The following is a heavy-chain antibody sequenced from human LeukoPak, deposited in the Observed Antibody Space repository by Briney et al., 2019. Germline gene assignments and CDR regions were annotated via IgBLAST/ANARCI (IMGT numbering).Heavy chain of an antibody. CDR1: GGSFSGYY. J-gene: IGHJ4*02. V-gene: IGHV4-34*01. D-gene: IGHD1-26*01. CDR3: ARDLIVGATGY. Sequence: PSETLSLTCAVNGGSFSGYYWSWIRQPPGKGLEWIGEINHSGSTNYNPSLKSRVTISVDTSKNQFSLKLSSVTAADTAVYYCARDLIVGATGYWGQGTLVTVSS. CDR2: INHSGST.